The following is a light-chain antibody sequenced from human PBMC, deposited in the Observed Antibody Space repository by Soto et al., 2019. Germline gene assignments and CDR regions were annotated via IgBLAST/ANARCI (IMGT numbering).Light chain of an antibody. CDR1: QSVSGRY. J-gene: IGKJ4*01. CDR2: GAS. CDR3: QQYGSSPLT. Sequence: EIVLTQSPVTLSLSPGERATLSCRASQSVSGRYLAWYQQKPGQAPRLLIYGASSRATGIPDRFSGSGSGTDFTLTISRLEPEDFAVYYCQQYGSSPLTFGGGTKVDIK. V-gene: IGKV3-20*01.